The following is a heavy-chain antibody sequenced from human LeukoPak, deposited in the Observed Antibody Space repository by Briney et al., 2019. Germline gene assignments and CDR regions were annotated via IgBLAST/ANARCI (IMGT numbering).Heavy chain of an antibody. V-gene: IGHV1-2*02. CDR1: GYTFTGYY. D-gene: IGHD2-15*01. CDR2: INPSSGGT. Sequence: EASVKVSCKASGYTFTGYYMHWVRQAPGQGLEWMGWINPSSGGTNYAQKFQGRVTMTRDTSISTAYMELSRLRSDDTAVYYCARVGYCSGGSCYRGWFDPWGQGTLVTVSS. J-gene: IGHJ5*02. CDR3: ARVGYCSGGSCYRGWFDP.